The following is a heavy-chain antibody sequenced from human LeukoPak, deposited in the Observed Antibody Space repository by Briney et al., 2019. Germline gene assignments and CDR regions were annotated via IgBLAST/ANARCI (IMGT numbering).Heavy chain of an antibody. V-gene: IGHV3-48*04. J-gene: IGHJ4*02. D-gene: IGHD1-1*01. CDR3: ARDINWSFDY. CDR2: ISRSSSAI. CDR1: GFYLDDYS. Sequence: GGSLRLSCAASGFYLDDYSMNWVRQAPGKGLEWLSYISRSSSAIAYADSVKGRFTISRDNAKNSLYLEMNSLRVEDTALYFCARDINWSFDYWGQGALVTVSP.